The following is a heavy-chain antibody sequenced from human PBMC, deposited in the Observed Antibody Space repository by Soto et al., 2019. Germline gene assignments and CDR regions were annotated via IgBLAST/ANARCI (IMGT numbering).Heavy chain of an antibody. Sequence: GESLKISCKGSGYSFTSYWIGWVRQMPGKGLGWMGIIYPGDSDTRYSPSFQGQVTISADKSISTAYLQWSSLKASDTAMYYCARLRLLLMETGYYFDYWGQGTLVTVSS. J-gene: IGHJ4*02. CDR1: GYSFTSYW. CDR2: IYPGDSDT. V-gene: IGHV5-51*01. D-gene: IGHD2-21*01. CDR3: ARLRLLLMETGYYFDY.